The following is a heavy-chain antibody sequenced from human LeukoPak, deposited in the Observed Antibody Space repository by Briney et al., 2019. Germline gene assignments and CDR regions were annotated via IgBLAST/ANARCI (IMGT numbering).Heavy chain of an antibody. CDR2: ISNSGRST. Sequence: GGSLRLSCATSGFTFSRYAMSWVRQAPGKGLEWVSGISNSGRSTYYADPVKGRFTISRDNSKSTLYLQMNSLRAEDTAVYYCAKDRLESWSGFYFGLFDCWGQGALVTVAS. V-gene: IGHV3-23*01. CDR3: AKDRLESWSGFYFGLFDC. J-gene: IGHJ4*02. D-gene: IGHD3-3*01. CDR1: GFTFSRYA.